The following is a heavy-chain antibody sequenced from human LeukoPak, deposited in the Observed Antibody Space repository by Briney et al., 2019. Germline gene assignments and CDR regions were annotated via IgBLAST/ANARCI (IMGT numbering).Heavy chain of an antibody. CDR2: ISSNGGST. Sequence: GGPLRLSCAASGFTFSSYAMHWVRQAPGKGLEYVSAISSNGGSTYYADSVKGRFTISRDNSKNTLYLQMSSLRAEDTAVYYCVKPITMIVVVTDAFDIWGQGTMVTVSS. CDR1: GFTFSSYA. V-gene: IGHV3-64D*06. J-gene: IGHJ3*02. CDR3: VKPITMIVVVTDAFDI. D-gene: IGHD3-22*01.